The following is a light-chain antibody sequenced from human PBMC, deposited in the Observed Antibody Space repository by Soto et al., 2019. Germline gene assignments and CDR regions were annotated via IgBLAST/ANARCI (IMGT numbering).Light chain of an antibody. Sequence: IVLTQSLGTLSLSPGERATLSCAASQSVSSSYLAWYQQKPGQAPRLLIYGASTRATGIPARFSGSGSGTEFTLTISSLQSEDFAVYYCQQYNNWPPWAFGQGTKVDIK. V-gene: IGKV3-15*01. J-gene: IGKJ1*01. CDR3: QQYNNWPPWA. CDR2: GAS. CDR1: QSVSSSY.